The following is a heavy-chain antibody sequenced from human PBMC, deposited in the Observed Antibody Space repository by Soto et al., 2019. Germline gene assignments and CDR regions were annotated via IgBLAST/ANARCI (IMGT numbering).Heavy chain of an antibody. J-gene: IGHJ4*02. V-gene: IGHV3-66*01. CDR2: NYSGGST. Sequence: ESGGGLVQPGGSLRLSCAASGFTVSTKYMSWVRQAPGKGLEWVSVNYSGGSTFYADSVRGRFTISRDNSKNTVNLQMNSLRAEDTAVYYCARDPWAADYWGQGTLVTVSS. D-gene: IGHD3-16*01. CDR3: ARDPWAADY. CDR1: GFTVSTKY.